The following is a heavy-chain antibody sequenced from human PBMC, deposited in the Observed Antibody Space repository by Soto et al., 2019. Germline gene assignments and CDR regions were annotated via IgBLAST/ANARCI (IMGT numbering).Heavy chain of an antibody. CDR1: GYTFTSYG. CDR2: ISAYNGNT. D-gene: IGHD2-2*01. J-gene: IGHJ6*02. V-gene: IGHV1-18*01. Sequence: QVQLVQSGAEVKKPGASVKVSCKASGYTFTSYGISWVRQAPGQGLEWMGWISAYNGNTNYAQKLQGRVTMTTDTSTSTAYMVLRSLRSDDTAVYYYAKDIVVVPAAIRVKYYYYYYGMDVWGQGTTVTVSS. CDR3: AKDIVVVPAAIRVKYYYYYYGMDV.